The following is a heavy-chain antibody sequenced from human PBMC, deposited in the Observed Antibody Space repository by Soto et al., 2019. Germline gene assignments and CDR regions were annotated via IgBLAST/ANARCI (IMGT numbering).Heavy chain of an antibody. J-gene: IGHJ6*03. CDR2: IYYSGST. Sequence: PSETLSLTCTVSGGSISSSSYYWGWIRQPPGKGLEWIGSIYYSGSTYYNPSLKSRVTISVDTSKNQFSLKLSSVTAADTAVYYCARHGALGGTTFYYYYMDVWGKGTTVTVSS. D-gene: IGHD1-7*01. CDR1: GGSISSSSYY. V-gene: IGHV4-39*01. CDR3: ARHGALGGTTFYYYYMDV.